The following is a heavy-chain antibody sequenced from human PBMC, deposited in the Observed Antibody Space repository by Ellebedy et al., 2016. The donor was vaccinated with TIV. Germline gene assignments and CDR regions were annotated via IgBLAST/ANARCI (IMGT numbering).Heavy chain of an antibody. CDR3: AKDLGGYYDPIDS. V-gene: IGHV3-23*01. J-gene: IGHJ4*02. CDR1: GFTFSKYA. CDR2: ISGNGVDT. Sequence: GESLKISCAASGFTFSKYAMNWVRQAPGKGLEWVSAISGNGVDTYYTDSVKGRFTISKDKSKNTVYLQMDSLRAEDTAVYYCAKDLGGYYDPIDSWGQGTLVTVSS. D-gene: IGHD3-3*01.